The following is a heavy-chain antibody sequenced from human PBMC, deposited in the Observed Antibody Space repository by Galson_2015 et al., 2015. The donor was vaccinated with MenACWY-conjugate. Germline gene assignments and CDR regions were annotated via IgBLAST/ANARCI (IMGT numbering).Heavy chain of an antibody. CDR1: TSYW. CDR3: ASLGTGELLFDY. CDR2: IDPSDSYT. V-gene: IGHV5-10-1*04. Sequence: TSYWISWVRQMPGKGLEWMGRIDPSDSYTNYSPSFQGQVTISADKSISTAYLQWSSLKASDTAMYYCASLGTGELLFDYWGQGTLVTVSS. D-gene: IGHD1-26*01. J-gene: IGHJ4*02.